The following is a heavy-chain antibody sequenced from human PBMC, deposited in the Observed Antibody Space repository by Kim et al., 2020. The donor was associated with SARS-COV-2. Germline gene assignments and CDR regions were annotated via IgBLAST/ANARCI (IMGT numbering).Heavy chain of an antibody. Sequence: SETLSLTCAVYGGSFSGYYWSWIRQPPGKGLEWIGEINHSGSTNYNPSLKSRVTISVDTSKNQFSLKLSSVTAADTAVYYCASRIAAAGTDQFDPWGQGTLVTVSS. V-gene: IGHV4-34*01. CDR3: ASRIAAAGTDQFDP. D-gene: IGHD6-13*01. CDR1: GGSFSGYY. J-gene: IGHJ5*02. CDR2: INHSGST.